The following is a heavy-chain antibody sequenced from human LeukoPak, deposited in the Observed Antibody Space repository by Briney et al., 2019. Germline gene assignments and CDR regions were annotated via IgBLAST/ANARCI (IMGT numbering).Heavy chain of an antibody. V-gene: IGHV4-34*01. J-gene: IGHJ5*02. Sequence: PSETLSLTCAVYGGSFSGYYWSWIRQPPGKGLEWIGEINHSGSTNYNPSLKSRVTISVDTSKNQFSLKLSSVTAADTAVYYCARGRRNWNSLPNWFDPWGQGTLATVSS. CDR2: INHSGST. D-gene: IGHD1-1*01. CDR3: ARGRRNWNSLPNWFDP. CDR1: GGSFSGYY.